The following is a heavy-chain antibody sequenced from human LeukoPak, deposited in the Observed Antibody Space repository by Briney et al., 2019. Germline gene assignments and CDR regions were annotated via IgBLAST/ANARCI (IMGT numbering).Heavy chain of an antibody. D-gene: IGHD3-22*01. Sequence: PGGSLRLSCAASGFTFSSHGMNWVRQAPGKGLEWVSGISPRGDITYYADSVKGRFTVSRDNFKNTLYLQMNSLRAEDTAVYYCAASSGYYYTAFRYWGQGTLVTVSS. CDR1: GFTFSSHG. J-gene: IGHJ4*02. CDR3: AASSGYYYTAFRY. CDR2: ISPRGDIT. V-gene: IGHV3-23*01.